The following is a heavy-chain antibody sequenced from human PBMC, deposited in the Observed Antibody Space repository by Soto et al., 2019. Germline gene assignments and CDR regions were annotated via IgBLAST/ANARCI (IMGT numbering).Heavy chain of an antibody. Sequence: SGGSLRLSCAASGFTVSSNYMSWVRQAPGKGLEWVSVIYSGGSTYYADSVKGRFTISRDNSKNTLYLQMNSLRAEDTAVYYCARDYDFWSGHENYYYYYMDVWGKGTTVTVSS. J-gene: IGHJ6*03. D-gene: IGHD3-3*01. CDR2: IYSGGST. CDR1: GFTVSSNY. CDR3: ARDYDFWSGHENYYYYYMDV. V-gene: IGHV3-66*01.